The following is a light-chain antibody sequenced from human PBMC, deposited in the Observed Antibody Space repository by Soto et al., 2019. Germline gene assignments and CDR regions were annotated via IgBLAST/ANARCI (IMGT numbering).Light chain of an antibody. Sequence: EIVMTQSPATLSVSPGERATLSCRASQSVSSNLAWYQQKPGQAPRLLIYGASTRATGIPAMFSGSGSGTEFTLTISSLQSEDVAIYFCQQYNNWPPDRTFGQGTKVEIK. CDR1: QSVSSN. CDR2: GAS. CDR3: QQYNNWPPDRT. J-gene: IGKJ1*01. V-gene: IGKV3-15*01.